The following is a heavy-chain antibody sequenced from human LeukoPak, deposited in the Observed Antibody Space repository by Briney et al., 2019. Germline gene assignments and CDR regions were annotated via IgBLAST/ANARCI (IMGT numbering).Heavy chain of an antibody. Sequence: SETLSLTCTVSGGSISSYYWSWIRQPAGKGLEWIGRIYTSGSTNYNPSLKSQVTMSVDTSKNQFSLKLSSVTAADTAVYYCAREDPLYYYDSSGYSGTTDYWGQGTLVTVSS. J-gene: IGHJ4*02. CDR2: IYTSGST. D-gene: IGHD3-22*01. CDR3: AREDPLYYYDSSGYSGTTDY. V-gene: IGHV4-4*07. CDR1: GGSISSYY.